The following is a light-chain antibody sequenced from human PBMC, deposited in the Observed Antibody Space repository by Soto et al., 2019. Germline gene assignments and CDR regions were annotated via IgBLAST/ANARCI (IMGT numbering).Light chain of an antibody. CDR3: HQYNSYPYT. Sequence: DIQMTQSPSTLSASVGDRVTITSRASQSISSWLAWYQQKPGKAPKLVIYKASSLESGVPSRFSGSGSGTEFTLTISSLQPDDFATYYCHQYNSYPYTFGQGTKLEI. CDR2: KAS. V-gene: IGKV1-5*03. J-gene: IGKJ2*01. CDR1: QSISSW.